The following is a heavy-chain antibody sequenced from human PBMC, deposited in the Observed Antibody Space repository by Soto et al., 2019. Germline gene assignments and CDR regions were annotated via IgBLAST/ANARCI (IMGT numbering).Heavy chain of an antibody. CDR1: GGTFSSYT. CDR2: IIPILGIA. CDR3: ARGTKGIAVAHFDY. Sequence: QVQLVQSGAEVKKPGSSVKVSCKASGGTFSSYTISWVRQAPGQGLEWMGRIIPILGIANYAQKFQGRVTITADKSTSTAYMELSCLRSEHTAVYYCARGTKGIAVAHFDYWGQGTLVTVSS. V-gene: IGHV1-69*02. J-gene: IGHJ4*02. D-gene: IGHD6-19*01.